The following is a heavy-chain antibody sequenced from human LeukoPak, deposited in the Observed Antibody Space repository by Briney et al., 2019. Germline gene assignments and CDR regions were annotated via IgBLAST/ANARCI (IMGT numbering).Heavy chain of an antibody. CDR2: IYHSGST. V-gene: IGHV4-38-2*01. Sequence: SETLSLTCAVSGYSISSGYYWGWIRQPPGKGLEWIGSIYHSGSTYYSPSLKSRVTISVDTSKNQFSLKLSSVTAADTAVYYCARRGGSYGIDYWGQGTLVTVSS. D-gene: IGHD1-26*01. CDR1: GYSISSGYY. CDR3: ARRGGSYGIDY. J-gene: IGHJ4*02.